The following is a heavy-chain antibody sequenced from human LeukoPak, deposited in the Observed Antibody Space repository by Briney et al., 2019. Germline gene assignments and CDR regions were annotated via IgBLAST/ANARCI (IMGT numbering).Heavy chain of an antibody. Sequence: ASVKVSCKASGYTLTRYSMHWVRQAPGEGLEWMGIINPASGGTTYSQKFQGRLTMTRDTSTSTVYMRLSSLRSSDTAFYYCARDPLVDTAMATDYYYYYGMDVWGQGTTVTVSS. V-gene: IGHV1-46*01. J-gene: IGHJ6*02. CDR3: ARDPLVDTAMATDYYYYYGMDV. CDR1: GYTLTRYS. CDR2: INPASGGT. D-gene: IGHD5-18*01.